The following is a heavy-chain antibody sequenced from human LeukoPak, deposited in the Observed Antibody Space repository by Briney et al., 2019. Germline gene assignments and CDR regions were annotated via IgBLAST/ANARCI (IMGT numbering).Heavy chain of an antibody. CDR3: AKYTYCSGGICSNWFDL. Sequence: GGXXRLSCAASGYTFNSYGMHWVRQAPGKGLEWVAFIRFDGNNKYYADSVKGGFTISRDSSTNTLYLQMNSLRAQDTAVYYCAKYTYCSGGICSNWFDLWGQGTLVTVSS. V-gene: IGHV3-30*02. CDR1: GYTFNSYG. D-gene: IGHD2-15*01. J-gene: IGHJ5*02. CDR2: IRFDGNNK.